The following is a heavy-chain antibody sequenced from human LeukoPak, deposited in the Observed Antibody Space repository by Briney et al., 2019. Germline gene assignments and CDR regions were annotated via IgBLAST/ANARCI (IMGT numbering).Heavy chain of an antibody. CDR2: ISAYNGNT. D-gene: IGHD3-16*01. V-gene: IGHV1-18*01. Sequence: ASVKLSCKASGYTFTSYGISWVRQAPGQGLEWMGWISAYNGNTNYAQKLQGRVTMTTDTSTSTAYMELRSLRSDDTAVYYCAREYRLGGVAAGGYWGQGTLVTVSS. CDR1: GYTFTSYG. J-gene: IGHJ4*02. CDR3: AREYRLGGVAAGGY.